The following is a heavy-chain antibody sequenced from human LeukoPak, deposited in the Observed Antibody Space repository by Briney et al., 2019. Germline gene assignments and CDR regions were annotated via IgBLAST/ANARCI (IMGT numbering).Heavy chain of an antibody. Sequence: GASVKVSCKASGYTFSGYYMHWVRQAPGQGLEWMGRINPNSGGTNYAQKFQGRVTMTRDTSISTAYMELSRLRSDDTAVYYCARACYGDYEWYFDLWGRGTLVTVSS. CDR2: INPNSGGT. CDR1: GYTFSGYY. J-gene: IGHJ2*01. D-gene: IGHD4-17*01. V-gene: IGHV1-2*06. CDR3: ARACYGDYEWYFDL.